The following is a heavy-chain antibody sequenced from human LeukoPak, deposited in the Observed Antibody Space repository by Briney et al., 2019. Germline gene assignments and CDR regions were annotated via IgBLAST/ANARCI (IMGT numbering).Heavy chain of an antibody. CDR1: GFTFSDYY. CDR3: ARRSRYYDLLTGYSTYYFDY. Sequence: GGSLRLSCAASGFTFSDYYMSWIRQAPGKGLEWVSYIISSNTYTKYAESVKGRFTISRDNAKNSLYLQMNSLRAEDTAVYYCARRSRYYDLLTGYSTYYFDYWGQGTLVTVSS. D-gene: IGHD3-9*01. V-gene: IGHV3-11*03. CDR2: IISSNTYT. J-gene: IGHJ4*02.